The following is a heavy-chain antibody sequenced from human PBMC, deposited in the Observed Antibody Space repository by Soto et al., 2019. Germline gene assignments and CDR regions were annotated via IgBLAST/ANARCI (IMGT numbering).Heavy chain of an antibody. D-gene: IGHD4-17*01. CDR2: INHSGST. V-gene: IGHV4-34*01. Sequence: QVQLQQWGAGLLKPSETLSLTCAVYGGSFSGYYWSWIRQPPGKGLEWIGEINHSGSTNYNPSLKSRVTISVDTSKNQFSLKLSSVTAADTAVYYCARALDYTSTVTSRPGAFDIWGQGTMVTVSS. J-gene: IGHJ3*02. CDR3: ARALDYTSTVTSRPGAFDI. CDR1: GGSFSGYY.